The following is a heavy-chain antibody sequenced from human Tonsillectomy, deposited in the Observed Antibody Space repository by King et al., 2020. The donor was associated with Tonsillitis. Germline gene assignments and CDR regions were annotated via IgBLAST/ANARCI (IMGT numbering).Heavy chain of an antibody. D-gene: IGHD1-1*01. CDR1: GYIFTSHW. V-gene: IGHV5-51*01. CDR3: ARLTGTTGYYYYGMDV. CDR2: LYPGNSDT. J-gene: IGHJ6*02. Sequence: LQLVQSGAEVKKPGESLKISCKTSGYIFTSHWIGWVRQMPGKGLEWMGILYPGNSDTRYSPSFEGQVTISADKSITTAYLQWSSLKASDTATYYCARLTGTTGYYYYGMDVWGQGTTVTVSS.